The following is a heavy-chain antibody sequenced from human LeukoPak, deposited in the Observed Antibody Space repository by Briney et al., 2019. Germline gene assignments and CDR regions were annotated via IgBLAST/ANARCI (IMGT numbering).Heavy chain of an antibody. Sequence: GGSLRLSCAASGFTFSSYSMNWVRQAPGKGLEWVSSISSSSSYIYYADSVKGRFTISRDNAKNSLYLQMNSLRAEDTAVYYCARDAATDAFDIWGQGTMVTVSS. CDR1: GFTFSSYS. CDR3: ARDAATDAFDI. CDR2: ISSSSSYI. V-gene: IGHV3-21*01. J-gene: IGHJ3*02.